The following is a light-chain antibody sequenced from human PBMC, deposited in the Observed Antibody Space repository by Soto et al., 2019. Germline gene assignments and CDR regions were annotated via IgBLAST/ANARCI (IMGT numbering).Light chain of an antibody. J-gene: IGLJ3*02. CDR1: SSNIGSNY. V-gene: IGLV1-47*01. Sequence: QSVLTQPPSASGTPGQRVTISCSGSSSNIGSNYVYWYQQLPGTAPKLLIYRNNQRPSGVPDRFSGSKSGTSASLAISGLLSEDDSDYYCATWDDSLSAWVFGGGTKLTV. CDR3: ATWDDSLSAWV. CDR2: RNN.